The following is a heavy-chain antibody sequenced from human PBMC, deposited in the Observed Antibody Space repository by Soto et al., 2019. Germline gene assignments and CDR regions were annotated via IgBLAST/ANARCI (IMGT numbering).Heavy chain of an antibody. D-gene: IGHD3-10*01. CDR3: ARFYGSGTNEIFDY. CDR1: GGSVSSAYYY. Sequence: SETLSLTCTVSGGSVSSAYYYWSWVRQPPGKGLEWIGLIYYSGGTNYNPSLKSRVTMSIDTSRNQFSLNLNSVTAADTAVNYCARFYGSGTNEIFDYWGQGALVTVSS. J-gene: IGHJ4*02. V-gene: IGHV4-61*01. CDR2: IYYSGGT.